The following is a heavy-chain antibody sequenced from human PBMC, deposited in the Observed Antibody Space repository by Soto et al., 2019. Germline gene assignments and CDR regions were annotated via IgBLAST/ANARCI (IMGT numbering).Heavy chain of an antibody. CDR3: ARAPGEPTTIFGVVIDEDYYYYGMDV. CDR1: GFTFSSYW. V-gene: IGHV3-74*01. D-gene: IGHD3-3*01. Sequence: EVQLVESGGGLVQPGGSLRLSCAASGFTFSSYWMHWVRQAPGKGLVWVSRINSDGSSTSYADSVKGRFTISRDNAKNTLYLQMNSLRAEDTAVYYCARAPGEPTTIFGVVIDEDYYYYGMDVWGQGITVTVSS. CDR2: INSDGSST. J-gene: IGHJ6*02.